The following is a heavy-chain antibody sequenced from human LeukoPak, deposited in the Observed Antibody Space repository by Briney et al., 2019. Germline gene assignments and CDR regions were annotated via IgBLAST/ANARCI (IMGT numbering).Heavy chain of an antibody. Sequence: GGSLRLSCAASGFTFSSYEMNWVRQAPGKGLEWVSYISSSGSTIYYADSVKGRFTISRDNAKNSLYLQMNSLIAEDTAVYYGERSAGDYYDSSGQKDLDYWGQGTLVTVSS. V-gene: IGHV3-48*03. CDR2: ISSSGSTI. D-gene: IGHD3-22*01. CDR3: ERSAGDYYDSSGQKDLDY. J-gene: IGHJ4*02. CDR1: GFTFSSYE.